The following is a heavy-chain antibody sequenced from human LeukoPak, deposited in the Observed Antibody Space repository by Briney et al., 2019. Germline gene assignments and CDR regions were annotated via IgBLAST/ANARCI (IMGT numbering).Heavy chain of an antibody. CDR2: ISWNSGSI. V-gene: IGHV3-9*03. CDR1: GFTFDDYA. CDR3: AKTPNYDILTGYLDY. D-gene: IGHD3-9*01. Sequence: GGSLRLSCAASGFTFDDYAMHWVRQAPGKGLEWVSGISWNSGSIGYADSVKGRFTISRDNAKNSLYLQMNSLRAEDMALYYCAKTPNYDILTGYLDYWGQGTLVTVSS. J-gene: IGHJ4*02.